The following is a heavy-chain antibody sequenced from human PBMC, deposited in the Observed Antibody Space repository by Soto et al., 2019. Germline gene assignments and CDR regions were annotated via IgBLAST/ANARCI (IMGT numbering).Heavy chain of an antibody. Sequence: PGGSLRLSCAASGFTFSSYGMHWVRQAPGKGLEWVAVIWYDGSNKYYADSVKGRFTISRDNSKNTLYLQMNSLRAEDTAVYYCARDGYYYGFLPRYFDYWGQGTLVTVSS. CDR1: GFTFSSYG. CDR2: IWYDGSNK. V-gene: IGHV3-33*01. CDR3: ARDGYYYGFLPRYFDY. D-gene: IGHD3-10*01. J-gene: IGHJ4*02.